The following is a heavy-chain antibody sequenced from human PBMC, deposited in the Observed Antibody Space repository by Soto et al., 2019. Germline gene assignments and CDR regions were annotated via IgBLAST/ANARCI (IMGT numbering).Heavy chain of an antibody. CDR3: AKDKGPTTFLAFDI. Sequence: EVQLVESGGGLVQPGRSLRLSCAASGFTFDDYAMHWVRQAPGKGLEWVSGISWNSGSIGYADSVKGRFTISRDNAKNSLYLQMNSLRAEGTALYYCAKDKGPTTFLAFDIWGQGTMVTVSS. D-gene: IGHD4-17*01. CDR2: ISWNSGSI. CDR1: GFTFDDYA. J-gene: IGHJ3*02. V-gene: IGHV3-9*01.